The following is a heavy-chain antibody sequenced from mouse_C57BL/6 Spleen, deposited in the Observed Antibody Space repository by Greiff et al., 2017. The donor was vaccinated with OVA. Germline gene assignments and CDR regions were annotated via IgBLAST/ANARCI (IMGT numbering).Heavy chain of an antibody. V-gene: IGHV1-64*01. D-gene: IGHD2-1*01. CDR3: AKLLWNYYAMAY. CDR1: GYTFTSYW. Sequence: QVQLQQPGAELVQPGASVKLSCKASGYTFTSYWMHWVKQRPGQGLEWIGMIHPNSGSTNYNEKLKSKATLTVDKSSSTAYMQLSSLTSEDSADYYCAKLLWNYYAMAYWGQGTSVTVSS. J-gene: IGHJ4*01. CDR2: IHPNSGST.